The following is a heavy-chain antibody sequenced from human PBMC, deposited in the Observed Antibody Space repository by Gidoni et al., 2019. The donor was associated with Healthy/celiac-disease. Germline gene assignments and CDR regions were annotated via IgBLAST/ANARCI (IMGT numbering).Heavy chain of an antibody. J-gene: IGHJ3*02. D-gene: IGHD3-3*01. CDR3: AKDPGVDAFDI. CDR1: GFTFSIYA. Sequence: EVQLLESGGGLVQPGGSLSLSCAASGFTFSIYAMGWVRQAPGKGLEWVSAISGSGCSTYYADSVKGRFTISRDNSKNTLYLQMNSLRAEDTAVYYCAKDPGVDAFDIWGQGTMVTVSS. CDR2: ISGSGCST. V-gene: IGHV3-23*01.